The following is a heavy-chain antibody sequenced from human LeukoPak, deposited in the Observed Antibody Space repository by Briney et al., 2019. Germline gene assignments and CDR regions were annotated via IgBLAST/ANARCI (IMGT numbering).Heavy chain of an antibody. CDR1: GFTFSSYA. J-gene: IGHJ4*02. V-gene: IGHV3-64*01. CDR3: ARPVRGVMTYYFDY. CDR2: ISSNGGST. Sequence: GGSLRLSCAASGFTFSSYAMHWVRQAPGKGPEYVSAISSNGGSTYYANSVKGRFTISRDNSKNTLYLQMGSLRAEDMAVYYCARPVRGVMTYYFDYWGQGTLVTVSS. D-gene: IGHD3-10*01.